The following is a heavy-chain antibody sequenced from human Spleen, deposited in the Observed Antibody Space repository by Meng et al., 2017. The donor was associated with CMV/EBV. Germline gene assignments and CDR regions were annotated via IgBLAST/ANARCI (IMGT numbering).Heavy chain of an antibody. CDR3: ARALRHNWFDP. J-gene: IGHJ5*02. Sequence: QVQRHESGPGLVRPSQTLSLTCTVSGGSISSGDYYWSWTRQPPGKGLEWIGYIYYSGSTYYNPSLKSRVTISVDTSKNQFSLKLSSVTAADTAVYYCARALRHNWFDPWGQGTLVTVSS. CDR2: IYYSGST. CDR1: GGSISSGDYY. V-gene: IGHV4-30-4*08.